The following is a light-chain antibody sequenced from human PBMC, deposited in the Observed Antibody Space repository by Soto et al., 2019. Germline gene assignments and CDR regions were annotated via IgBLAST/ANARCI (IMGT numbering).Light chain of an antibody. V-gene: IGKV3-15*01. CDR1: QSVSSN. Sequence: EIVFTQSPGTLPLSPGDRATLSFRASQSVSSNLAWYQQKPGQAPRLLIYGASTRATGIPARFSGSGSGTEFTLTISSLQSEDFAVYYCQQYNNWPPITFGQGTRLEIK. CDR2: GAS. J-gene: IGKJ5*01. CDR3: QQYNNWPPIT.